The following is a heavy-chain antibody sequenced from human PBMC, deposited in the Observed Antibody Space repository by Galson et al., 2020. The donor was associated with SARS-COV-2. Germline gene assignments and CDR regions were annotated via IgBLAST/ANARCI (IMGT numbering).Heavy chain of an antibody. CDR2: IKSKTSGGTA. Sequence: GGSLRLSCAASGFTFTYAWMSWVRQAPGKGLEWVGRIKSKTSGGTADYGAPVKGRFTISRDDSINTLYLEMNSLKTEDTAVYYCAADVAEGGSGEIDYWAQGTLVTVSS. V-gene: IGHV3-15*01. D-gene: IGHD2-15*01. CDR1: GFTFTYAW. CDR3: AADVAEGGSGEIDY. J-gene: IGHJ4*02.